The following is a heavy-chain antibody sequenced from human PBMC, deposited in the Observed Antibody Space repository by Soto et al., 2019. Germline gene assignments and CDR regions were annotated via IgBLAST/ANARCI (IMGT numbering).Heavy chain of an antibody. J-gene: IGHJ4*02. CDR2: ISSSSSTI. D-gene: IGHD5-12*01. CDR3: SRTYSGHDTYIDD. V-gene: IGHV3-48*04. CDR1: GFTFSSYS. Sequence: PGGSLRLSCAASGFTFSSYSMNWVRQAPGKGLEWVSYISSSSSTIYYADSVKGRFTISRDNAKNSLYLQMNSLRAEDTAVYYFSRTYSGHDTYIDDWGPGTLVTVSS.